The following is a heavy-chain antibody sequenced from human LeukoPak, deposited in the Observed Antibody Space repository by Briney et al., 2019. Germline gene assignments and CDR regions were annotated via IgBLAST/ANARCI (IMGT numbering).Heavy chain of an antibody. CDR1: GGSISSGDYY. CDR2: IYYSGST. Sequence: PSQTLSLTCTVSGGSISSGDYYWSWIRQPPGKGLEWIGYIYYSGSTYYTPSLKSRVTMSVDTSKNQFSLKLSSVTAADTAVYYCARGAAGLGGVFDYWGQGTLVTVSS. J-gene: IGHJ4*02. D-gene: IGHD6-13*01. V-gene: IGHV4-30-4*08. CDR3: ARGAAGLGGVFDY.